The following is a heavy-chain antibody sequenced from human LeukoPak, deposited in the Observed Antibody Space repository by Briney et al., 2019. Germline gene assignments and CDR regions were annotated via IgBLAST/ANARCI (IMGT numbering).Heavy chain of an antibody. CDR1: GFTFSSYA. Sequence: GGSLRLSCVASGFTFSSYAMHWVRQAPGKGLEHVSTISNDGGDTYYANSVKGRFTISRDNSNNTVYLQMGGLRGEDMAVYYCARETSSSSRWNFDLWGRGTLLTVSS. CDR3: ARETSSSSRWNFDL. CDR2: ISNDGGDT. J-gene: IGHJ2*01. D-gene: IGHD6-6*01. V-gene: IGHV3-64*01.